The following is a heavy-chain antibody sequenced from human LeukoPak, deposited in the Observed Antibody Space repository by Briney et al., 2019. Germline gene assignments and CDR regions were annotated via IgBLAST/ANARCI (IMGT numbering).Heavy chain of an antibody. CDR3: AKHSSSWHYFDY. V-gene: IGHV3-23*01. D-gene: IGHD6-13*01. J-gene: IGHJ4*02. Sequence: GGSLRLSCAASGFTSSTYGMSWVRQAPGKGLEWVSAISGSGGGTYFADSVKGRFTISRDNSKNTLFLQMDSLRADDTAVYYCAKHSSSWHYFDYWGQGTLVTVSS. CDR2: ISGSGGGT. CDR1: GFTSSTYG.